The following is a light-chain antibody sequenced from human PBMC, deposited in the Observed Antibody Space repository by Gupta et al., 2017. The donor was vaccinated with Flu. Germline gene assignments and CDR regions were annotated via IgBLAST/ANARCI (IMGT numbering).Light chain of an antibody. J-gene: IGKJ2*01. CDR1: QPLSDRS. CDR2: GAS. V-gene: IGKV3-20*01. CDR3: QQYATSPRT. Sequence: DIVLTQSPGTLSLSPGESATLSCWASQPLSDRSLAWYQQRPGQAPRLLIYGASRRPTGIPDRFSGSGSGADFTLTINRLQPEDFAVYFCQQYATSPRTFGQGTKVEIK.